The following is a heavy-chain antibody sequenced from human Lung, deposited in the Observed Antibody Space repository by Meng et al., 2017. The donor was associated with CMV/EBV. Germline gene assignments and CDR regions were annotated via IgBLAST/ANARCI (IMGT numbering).Heavy chain of an antibody. J-gene: IGHJ4*02. D-gene: IGHD3-10*01. CDR2: ITGTGGNT. CDR1: GFSFNSYA. V-gene: IGHV3-23*01. Sequence: AYGFSFNSYAMIWVRQAPGKGLEWVSAITGTGGNTYYADSVTGRFTISRDNSKNTLYLQMNSLRAEDTAVYYCAKVYGSGSYRNDYWGQGTLVTVSS. CDR3: AKVYGSGSYRNDY.